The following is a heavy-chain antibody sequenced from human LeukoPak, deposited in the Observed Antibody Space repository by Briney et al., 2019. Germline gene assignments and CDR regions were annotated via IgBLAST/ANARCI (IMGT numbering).Heavy chain of an antibody. CDR3: ATRQPIPVARGNYYYYGMDV. D-gene: IGHD6-19*01. J-gene: IGHJ6*02. CDR2: INPNSGGT. V-gene: IGHV1-2*02. CDR1: GYTFTGYY. Sequence: GASVKVSCKASGYTFTGYYLRWVRQAPGQGLEWMGWINPNSGGTNYAQKFQGRVTMTRDTSISTAYMELSRLRSDDTAVYYCATRQPIPVARGNYYYYGMDVWGQGTTVTVPS.